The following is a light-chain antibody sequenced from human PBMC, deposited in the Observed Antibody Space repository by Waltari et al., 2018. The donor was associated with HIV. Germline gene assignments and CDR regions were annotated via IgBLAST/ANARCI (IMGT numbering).Light chain of an antibody. J-gene: IGKJ2*03. Sequence: DIQMTQSPSTLSASVGDRVTITCRASQSISSWLAWYQQKPGKAPMLLSYKASSLESWVPSMCSCIGSVTEFTLTISSLQPDDFATYYCQQYNSYLMYSFGQGTKLEIK. CDR1: QSISSW. CDR3: QQYNSYLMYS. CDR2: KAS. V-gene: IGKV1-5*03.